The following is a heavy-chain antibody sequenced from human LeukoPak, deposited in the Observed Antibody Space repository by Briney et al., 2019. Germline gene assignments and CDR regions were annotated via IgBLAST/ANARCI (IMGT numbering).Heavy chain of an antibody. D-gene: IGHD3-10*01. Sequence: PSETLSLTCTVSGGSISSYYWSSIRQPPGKGLEWIGYIYYSGSTNYNPSLKSRVTISVDTSKNQFSLKLSSVTAADPAVYYCATLLGPDAFDIWGQGTMVTVSS. CDR3: ATLLGPDAFDI. CDR2: IYYSGST. CDR1: GGSISSYY. J-gene: IGHJ3*02. V-gene: IGHV4-59*01.